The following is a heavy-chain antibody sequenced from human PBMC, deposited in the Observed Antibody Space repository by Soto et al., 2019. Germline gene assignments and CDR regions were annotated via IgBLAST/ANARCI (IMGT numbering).Heavy chain of an antibody. CDR3: ARSIRVASPGDY. CDR2: ISGFNGNT. D-gene: IGHD2-21*01. V-gene: IGHV1-18*04. CDR1: GYTFTNYG. Sequence: QVQLLQSEGEVKKPGASVEVSCKTSGYTFTNYGITWVRQAPGQGLEWMGWISGFNGNTNYAQNFQDRLTMTIDTSTSTAYMELRSLRSDDTAVYFCARSIRVASPGDYWGQGTLATVSS. J-gene: IGHJ4*02.